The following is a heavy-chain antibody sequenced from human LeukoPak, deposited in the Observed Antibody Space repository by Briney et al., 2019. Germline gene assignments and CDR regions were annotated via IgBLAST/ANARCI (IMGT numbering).Heavy chain of an antibody. CDR3: VKDRYIDY. V-gene: IGHV3-64D*09. J-gene: IGHJ4*02. CDR2: ISSDGNST. D-gene: IGHD1-14*01. Sequence: PGGSLTLSCSASGFTFSSYARHWVRQPPGKGLEYVSSISSDGNSTYYAASVTGRFSISRDNSKNTLYLQMSSVRDEGPAVYYCVKDRYIDYWGQGTLVTVSS. CDR1: GFTFSSYA.